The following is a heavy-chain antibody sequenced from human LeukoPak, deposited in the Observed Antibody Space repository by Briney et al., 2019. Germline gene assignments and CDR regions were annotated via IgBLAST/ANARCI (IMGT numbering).Heavy chain of an antibody. CDR1: GFTFSSYW. CDR3: ARDLPLGYYYDSSGRKLDY. CDR2: IKQDGSEK. Sequence: PGGSLRLSCAASGFTFSSYWMSWVRQAPGKGLEWVANIKQDGSEKYYVDSVKGRFTISRDNAKNSLYLQMNSLRAEDTAVYYCARDLPLGYYYDSSGRKLDYWGQGTLVTVSS. J-gene: IGHJ4*02. V-gene: IGHV3-7*03. D-gene: IGHD3-22*01.